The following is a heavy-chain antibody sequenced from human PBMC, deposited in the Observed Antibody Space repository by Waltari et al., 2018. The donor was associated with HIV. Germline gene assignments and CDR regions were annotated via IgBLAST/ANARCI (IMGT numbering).Heavy chain of an antibody. J-gene: IGHJ4*02. CDR2: ISDSGYNT. Sequence: VQLLESGGDLVQPGGSLRLSCVASGFTFSSYAMSWVRQAPGKGLEWVSVISDSGYNTYYADSVKGRFTNSRDNSKNTLYLQMNSLRPEDTAVYYCARGRGGPDYWGQGTLVTVSS. V-gene: IGHV3-23*01. CDR1: GFTFSSYA. D-gene: IGHD3-10*01. CDR3: ARGRGGPDY.